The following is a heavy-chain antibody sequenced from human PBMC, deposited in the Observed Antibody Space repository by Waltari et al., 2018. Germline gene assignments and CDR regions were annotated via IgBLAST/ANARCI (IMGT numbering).Heavy chain of an antibody. CDR1: GGSFSGYY. D-gene: IGHD3-3*01. Sequence: QVQLQQWGAGLLKPSETLSLTCAVYGGSFSGYYWSWIRQPPGKGLEWIGEINHSGSTNDNPSLKSRVTISVDTSKNQLSLKLSSVTAADTAVYYCARSSYYDFWSGSSTRMPYFQHWGQGTLVTVSS. J-gene: IGHJ1*01. CDR2: INHSGST. V-gene: IGHV4-34*01. CDR3: ARSSYYDFWSGSSTRMPYFQH.